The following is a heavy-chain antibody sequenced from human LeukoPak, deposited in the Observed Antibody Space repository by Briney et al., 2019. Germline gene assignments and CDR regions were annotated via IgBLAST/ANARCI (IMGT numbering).Heavy chain of an antibody. D-gene: IGHD5-18*01. V-gene: IGHV1-69*05. J-gene: IGHJ4*02. CDR1: GGTFSSYA. Sequence: SVKVSCKASGGTFSSYAISWVRQAPGQGLEWMGGIIPIFGTANDAQKFQGRVTITTDESTSTAYMELSSLRSEDTAVYYCARYPPGEGYGYPYYFDYWGQGTLVTVSS. CDR3: ARYPPGEGYGYPYYFDY. CDR2: IIPIFGTA.